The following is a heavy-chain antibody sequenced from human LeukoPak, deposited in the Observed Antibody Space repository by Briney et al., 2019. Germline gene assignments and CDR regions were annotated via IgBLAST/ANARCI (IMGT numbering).Heavy chain of an antibody. CDR2: ITSSGTYI. CDR3: ARASGGWDLDY. V-gene: IGHV3-21*06. J-gene: IGHJ4*01. Sequence: PGGSLRLSCAASGFSFNLFNMNWVRQAPGKGLEWVSSITSSGTYITYVDSVQGRFTISRDNAKNSLYLQKNSLRVDDTALYYCARASGGWDLDYWGHGTLVTVSS. CDR1: GFSFNLFN. D-gene: IGHD1-26*01.